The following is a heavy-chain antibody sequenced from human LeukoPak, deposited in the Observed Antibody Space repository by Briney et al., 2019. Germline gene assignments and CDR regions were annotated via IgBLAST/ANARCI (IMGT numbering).Heavy chain of an antibody. D-gene: IGHD2-2*01. CDR3: AFLSFVHPQNCSSTSCYAFDI. CDR1: GYTFTSYG. Sequence: ASVKVSCKASGYTFTSYGISWVRQAPGQGLEWMGWISSYSGNTNYAQKLQGRVTMTTDTSTSTAYMELRSLRSDDTAVYYCAFLSFVHPQNCSSTSCYAFDIWGQGTMVTVSS. CDR2: ISSYSGNT. J-gene: IGHJ3*02. V-gene: IGHV1-18*01.